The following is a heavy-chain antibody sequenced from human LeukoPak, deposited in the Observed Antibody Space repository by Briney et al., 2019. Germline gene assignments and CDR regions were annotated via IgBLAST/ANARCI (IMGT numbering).Heavy chain of an antibody. V-gene: IGHV5-51*01. Sequence: KAGESLKISCKGSGYSFTSYWIGWVRQMPGKGLEWMGIIYPGDSDTSYSPSFQGQVTISADKSISTAYLQWSSLKASDTAMYYCARSYYYDSSGYHYYYGMDVWGQGTTVTVSS. CDR2: IYPGDSDT. CDR3: ARSYYYDSSGYHYYYGMDV. J-gene: IGHJ6*02. CDR1: GYSFTSYW. D-gene: IGHD3-22*01.